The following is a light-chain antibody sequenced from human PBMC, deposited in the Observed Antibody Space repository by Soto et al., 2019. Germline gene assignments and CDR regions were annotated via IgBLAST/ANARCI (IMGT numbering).Light chain of an antibody. V-gene: IGKV3-15*01. CDR2: GAS. CDR1: QSVSSN. J-gene: IGKJ1*01. CDR3: QQYTNWRWT. Sequence: IMFTESPGALSLSPGERARLSCRASQSVSSNLAWYQQKPGQAPRLLIYGASTRATGILARFSGSGSGTEFTLTISSLQSEDFAVYYCQQYTNWRWTFGQGTKVDIK.